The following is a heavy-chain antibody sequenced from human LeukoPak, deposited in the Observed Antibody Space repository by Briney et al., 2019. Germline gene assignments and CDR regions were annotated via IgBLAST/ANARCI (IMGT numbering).Heavy chain of an antibody. V-gene: IGHV4-38-2*02. CDR1: GGSISSYD. D-gene: IGHD3-3*01. CDR2: VHHSGRT. J-gene: IGHJ5*02. CDR3: ARDHLANLASRLFDP. Sequence: SETLSLTCTVSGGSISSYDWSWIRQPPGKGLEWIGSVHHSGRTYYNPSLKSRVTISVDTSKNQFSLKLNSVTAADTAVYYCARDHLANLASRLFDPWGQGSLVTVSS.